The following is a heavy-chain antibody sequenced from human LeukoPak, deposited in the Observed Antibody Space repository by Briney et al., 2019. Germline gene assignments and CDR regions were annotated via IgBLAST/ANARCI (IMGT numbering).Heavy chain of an antibody. CDR2: IYYSGST. Sequence: SETLSLTRTVSGGSISSYYWSWIRQPPGKGLEWIGSIYYSGSTYYNPSLKSRVTISVDTSKNQFSLKLSSVTAADTAVYYCARDATTWIQLWPGLWDYWGQGTLVTVSS. V-gene: IGHV4-59*12. D-gene: IGHD5-18*01. CDR1: GGSISSYY. J-gene: IGHJ4*02. CDR3: ARDATTWIQLWPGLWDY.